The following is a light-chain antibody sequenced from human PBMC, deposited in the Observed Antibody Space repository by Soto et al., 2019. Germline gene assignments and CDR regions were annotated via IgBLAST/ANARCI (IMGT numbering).Light chain of an antibody. J-gene: IGLJ2*01. Sequence: QSVLTQPASVSGSPGQSIAISCTGSSSDIGAYNYVSWYQHHPGKAPKLIIYDVTSRPSGVSSRFSGAKSGIAASLIISGLQPEDEADYFCASYTDYNPLVIFGGGTKVTVL. V-gene: IGLV2-14*01. CDR1: SSDIGAYNY. CDR3: ASYTDYNPLVI. CDR2: DVT.